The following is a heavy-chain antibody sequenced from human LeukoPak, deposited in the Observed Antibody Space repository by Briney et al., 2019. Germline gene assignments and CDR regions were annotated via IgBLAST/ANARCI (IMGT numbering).Heavy chain of an antibody. CDR3: ARLSYDILTGYLHNFDY. CDR2: IYYSGST. CDR1: GGSISTSSYY. D-gene: IGHD3-9*01. Sequence: PSETLSLTCTVSGGSISTSSYYWGWIRQPPGKGLECIGNIYYSGSTYYNPSLKSRVTISVDTSKNQFSLKLSSVTAADTAVYYCARLSYDILTGYLHNFDYWGQGTLVTVSS. J-gene: IGHJ4*02. V-gene: IGHV4-39*07.